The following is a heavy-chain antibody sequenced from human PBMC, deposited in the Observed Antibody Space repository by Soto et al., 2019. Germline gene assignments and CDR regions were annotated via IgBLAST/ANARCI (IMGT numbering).Heavy chain of an antibody. J-gene: IGHJ5*02. CDR2: IYWDDDK. CDR3: AHKLPYSATFDP. V-gene: IGHV2-5*02. D-gene: IGHD5-12*01. Sequence: QITLKESGPTLVKPTQTLTLTCTFSGFSLSTSGVGVGWIRQPPGKALEWLALIYWDDDKRYSPSLKSRLTIFKXXSKNQVVLTMTNMDPVDTATYYCAHKLPYSATFDPWGQGTLVTVSS. CDR1: GFSLSTSGVG.